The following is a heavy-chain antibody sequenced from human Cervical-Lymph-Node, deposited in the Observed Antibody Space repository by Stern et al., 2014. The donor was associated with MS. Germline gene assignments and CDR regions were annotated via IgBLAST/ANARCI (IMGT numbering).Heavy chain of an antibody. Sequence: QVQLVQSGAEVKKPGASVKVSCKASGYTFTSYGISWGRQAPGQGLAWMGWISAYNGNTNYAQKLQGRVTMTTDTSTSTAYMELRSLRSDDTAVYYCASMADYSSGWYEYYFDYWGQGTLVTVSS. J-gene: IGHJ4*02. CDR3: ASMADYSSGWYEYYFDY. CDR2: ISAYNGNT. D-gene: IGHD6-19*01. V-gene: IGHV1-18*04. CDR1: GYTFTSYG.